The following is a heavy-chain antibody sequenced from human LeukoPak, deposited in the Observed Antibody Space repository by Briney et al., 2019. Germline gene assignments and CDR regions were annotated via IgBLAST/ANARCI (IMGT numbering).Heavy chain of an antibody. D-gene: IGHD3-10*01. J-gene: IGHJ4*02. CDR3: ARGQWEVRGIIITQLDY. V-gene: IGHV4-34*01. CDR2: SKHSGGT. Sequence: SETLSLTCAVYGGSFSGYYWSWIRQPPGKGLEWIGESKHSGGTNYNPSLKSRVTISVDTSKKQFSLTLTSVTAADTAVYYCARGQWEVRGIIITQLDYWGQGSLVTVSS. CDR1: GGSFSGYY.